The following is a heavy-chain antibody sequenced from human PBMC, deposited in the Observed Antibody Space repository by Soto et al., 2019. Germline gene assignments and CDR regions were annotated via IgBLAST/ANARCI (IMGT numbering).Heavy chain of an antibody. Sequence: GGSLRLSCAASGFTFSNAWMSWVRQAPGKGLGWGGRIKSKTDGGATDYAAPVKGRFTISRDDSKNTLYLQMNSLKTEDTDVYYCYYASSGYWEDYSGMDVWGQGTTVTVSS. D-gene: IGHD3-22*01. V-gene: IGHV3-15*01. CDR3: YYASSGYWEDYSGMDV. CDR2: IKSKTDGGAT. J-gene: IGHJ6*02. CDR1: GFTFSNAW.